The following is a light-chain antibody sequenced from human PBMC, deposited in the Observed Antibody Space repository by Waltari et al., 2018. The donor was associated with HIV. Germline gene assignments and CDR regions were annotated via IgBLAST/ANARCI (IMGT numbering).Light chain of an antibody. V-gene: IGKV1-39*01. CDR1: QSISSY. Sequence: DTQLTQSPTSWSAFVGDRVTITCRASQSISSYLNGCQQKAGKAHKLLIYAESSLQSWATSRFNGSGSGTDYSLTNPGLQSNDSSAYRCQQYVTFPPTFGAGTRVALK. CDR2: AES. CDR3: QQYVTFPPT. J-gene: IGKJ4*01.